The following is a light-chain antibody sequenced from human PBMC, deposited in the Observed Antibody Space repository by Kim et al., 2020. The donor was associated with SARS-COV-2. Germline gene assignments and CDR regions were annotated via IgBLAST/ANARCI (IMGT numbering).Light chain of an antibody. V-gene: IGLV3-1*01. Sequence: SYELTQPPSVSVSPGQTASITCSGDKLGDKYAFWYQQKPGHSPVLVIYQDNQRPSGIPERFSGSNSANTATLTISGTQAMEEAAYYCQAWERRTAVFGGG. CDR2: QDN. J-gene: IGLJ2*01. CDR1: KLGDKY. CDR3: QAWERRTAV.